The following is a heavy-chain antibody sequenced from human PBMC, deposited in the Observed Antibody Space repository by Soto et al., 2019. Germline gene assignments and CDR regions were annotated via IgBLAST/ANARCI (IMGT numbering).Heavy chain of an antibody. D-gene: IGHD2-15*01. CDR3: VRTSLVVAAATREDY. Sequence: EVQLVESGGGLVQPGGSLRLSCAASRFTFSSYWMHWVRQAPGKGLVWVSRINSDGCSTSYADSVKGRFTISRDNAKNTLYLQMNSLRAEDTAVYYCVRTSLVVAAATREDYWGQGTLVTVSS. J-gene: IGHJ4*02. V-gene: IGHV3-74*01. CDR1: RFTFSSYW. CDR2: INSDGCST.